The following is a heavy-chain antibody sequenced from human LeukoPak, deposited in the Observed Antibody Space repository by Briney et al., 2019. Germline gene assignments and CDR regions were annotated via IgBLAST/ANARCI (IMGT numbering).Heavy chain of an antibody. Sequence: GGSLRLTCAASGFTFSSYAMSWVRQAPGKGLEWVSGISGSGGRTYYADSVKGRFSISRDNSKNTLYLQMNSLSAEDTAVYYCAKDRGYSISWDSYFQHWGQGTLVTVSS. CDR2: ISGSGGRT. D-gene: IGHD6-13*01. CDR3: AKDRGYSISWDSYFQH. J-gene: IGHJ1*01. V-gene: IGHV3-23*01. CDR1: GFTFSSYA.